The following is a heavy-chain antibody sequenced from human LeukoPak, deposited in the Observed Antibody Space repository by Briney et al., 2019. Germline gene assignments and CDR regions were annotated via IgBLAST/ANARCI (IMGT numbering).Heavy chain of an antibody. D-gene: IGHD3-22*01. V-gene: IGHV1-69*04. Sequence: SVNVSCKASGDTFSSYAISRVRQAPGQGLEWMGRIIPIFGIANYAQKFQGRVTITADKSTSTAYMELSSLRSEDTAVYYCARGREEDSSGYYYGFDYWGQGALVTVSS. CDR2: IIPIFGIA. CDR1: GDTFSSYA. J-gene: IGHJ4*02. CDR3: ARGREEDSSGYYYGFDY.